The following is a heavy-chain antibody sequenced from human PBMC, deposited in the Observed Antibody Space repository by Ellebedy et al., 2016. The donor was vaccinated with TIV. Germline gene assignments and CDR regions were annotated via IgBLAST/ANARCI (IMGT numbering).Heavy chain of an antibody. Sequence: PGGSLRLSCAASGFTFSRHWMHWIRQAPGKGLVWVSHINSDGSSPTYADSVKGRFTISRDNAKDTVYLQMNSLRAEDTAVYYCGRDDRYGLDVWGQGTTVIVSS. CDR2: INSDGSSP. V-gene: IGHV3-74*01. J-gene: IGHJ6*02. CDR3: GRDDRYGLDV. CDR1: GFTFSRHW.